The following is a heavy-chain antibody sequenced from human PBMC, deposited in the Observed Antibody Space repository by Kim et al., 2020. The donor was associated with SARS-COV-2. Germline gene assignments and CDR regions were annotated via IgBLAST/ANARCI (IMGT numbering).Heavy chain of an antibody. Sequence: GESLKISCKGSGYSFTNYWIGWVRQMPGKGLEWMGIIYPGDSDTRYSPPFQGQVTISADKSINTAYLQWSSLKASDTAMYYCARPGRGPNYYYYGMDVWGQGTTVTVSS. CDR3: ARPGRGPNYYYYGMDV. V-gene: IGHV5-51*01. CDR2: IYPGDSDT. J-gene: IGHJ6*02. D-gene: IGHD3-10*01. CDR1: GYSFTNYW.